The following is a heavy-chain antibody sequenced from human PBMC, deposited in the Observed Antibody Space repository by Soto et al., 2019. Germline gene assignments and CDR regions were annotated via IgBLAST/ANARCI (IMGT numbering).Heavy chain of an antibody. CDR1: GGTFSSYA. Sequence: QVQLVQSGAEVKKPGSSVKVSCKASGGTFSSYAISWVRQAPGQGLEWMGGIIPIFGTANYAQKFQGRVTITADESTSTAYMELSSLRSEYTAVYYCARVRCSGGSCYSGYYYYGMDVWGQGTTVTVSS. CDR2: IIPIFGTA. CDR3: ARVRCSGGSCYSGYYYYGMDV. D-gene: IGHD2-15*01. V-gene: IGHV1-69*01. J-gene: IGHJ6*02.